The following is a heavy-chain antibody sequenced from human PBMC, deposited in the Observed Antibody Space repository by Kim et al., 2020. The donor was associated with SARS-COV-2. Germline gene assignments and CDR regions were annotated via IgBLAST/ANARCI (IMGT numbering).Heavy chain of an antibody. CDR1: GYTFTSYA. D-gene: IGHD5-12*01. V-gene: IGHV1-3*01. CDR3: ARAPRGYSGYDTFDY. Sequence: ASVKVSCKASGYTFTSYAMHWVRQAPGQRLEWMGWINAGNGNTKYSQKFQGRVTITRDTSASTAYMELSSLRSEDTAVYYCARAPRGYSGYDTFDYWGQGTLVTVSS. J-gene: IGHJ4*02. CDR2: INAGNGNT.